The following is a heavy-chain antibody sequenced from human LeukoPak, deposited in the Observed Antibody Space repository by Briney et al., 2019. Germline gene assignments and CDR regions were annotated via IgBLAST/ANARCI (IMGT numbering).Heavy chain of an antibody. V-gene: IGHV1-69*13. J-gene: IGHJ4*02. Sequence: SVKVSCKASGGTFSSYAISWVRQAPGQGLEWMGGIIPIFGTANYAQKFQGRVTITADESTSTAYMELSSLRSEDTAVYYCARELSSGSYYLGYWGQGTLVNVSS. CDR1: GGTFSSYA. CDR3: ARELSSGSYYLGY. D-gene: IGHD1-26*01. CDR2: IIPIFGTA.